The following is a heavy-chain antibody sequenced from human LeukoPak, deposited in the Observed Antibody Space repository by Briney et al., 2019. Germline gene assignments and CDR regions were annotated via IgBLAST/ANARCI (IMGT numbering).Heavy chain of an antibody. Sequence: ASVKVSCKASGYTFTSYGISWVRQAPGQGLEWMGWISAYNGNINYAQKLQGRVTMTTDTSTSTAYMELRSLRSDDTAVYYCARRSDYYDSSGYYVPYWGQGTLVTVSS. CDR2: ISAYNGNI. CDR3: ARRSDYYDSSGYYVPY. CDR1: GYTFTSYG. D-gene: IGHD3-22*01. J-gene: IGHJ4*02. V-gene: IGHV1-18*01.